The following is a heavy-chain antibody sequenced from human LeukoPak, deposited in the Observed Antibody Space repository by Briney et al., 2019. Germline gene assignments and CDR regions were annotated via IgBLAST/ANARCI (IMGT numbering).Heavy chain of an antibody. Sequence: PGGSLRLSCAASGFTFSSYAMSWVRQAPGKGLEWVSAISGSGGSTYYADSVKGRFTISRDNSKNTLYLQMNSLRAEDTAVYYCAKDHADYDSSGPFDYWGQGTLVTVSS. D-gene: IGHD3-22*01. CDR1: GFTFSSYA. CDR3: AKDHADYDSSGPFDY. J-gene: IGHJ4*02. V-gene: IGHV3-23*01. CDR2: ISGSGGST.